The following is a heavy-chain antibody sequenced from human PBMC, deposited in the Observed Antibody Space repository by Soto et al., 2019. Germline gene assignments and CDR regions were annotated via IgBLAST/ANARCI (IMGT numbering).Heavy chain of an antibody. CDR1: GFTFSSCA. CDR3: AKDRAWELPDNYFDY. D-gene: IGHD1-26*01. V-gene: IGHV3-64*02. J-gene: IGHJ4*02. CDR2: ISSDGSST. Sequence: GGSLRLSCVASGFTFSSCAMHWVRQAPGKGPEYVSAISSDGSSTYYAASVKGRFSISRDNSKNTLYLHMNSLRAEDTAVYYCAKDRAWELPDNYFDYWGQGTLVTVSS.